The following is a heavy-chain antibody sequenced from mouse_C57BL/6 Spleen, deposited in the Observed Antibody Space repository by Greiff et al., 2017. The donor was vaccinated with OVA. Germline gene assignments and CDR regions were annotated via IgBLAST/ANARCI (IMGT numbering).Heavy chain of an antibody. D-gene: IGHD2-4*01. J-gene: IGHJ4*01. CDR1: GYSFTDYN. CDR3: ARSHDYDGSYYAMDY. CDR2: INPNYGTT. V-gene: IGHV1-39*01. Sequence: LKESGPELVKPGASVKISCKASGYSFTDYNMNWLKQSNGTSLEWIGVINPNYGTTSYNQKFKGKATLTVDQSSSTAYMQLNSLTSEDAAVYYCARSHDYDGSYYAMDYWGQGTSVTVSS.